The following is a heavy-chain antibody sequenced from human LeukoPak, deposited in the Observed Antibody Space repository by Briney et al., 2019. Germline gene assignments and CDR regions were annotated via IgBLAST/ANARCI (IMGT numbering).Heavy chain of an antibody. D-gene: IGHD1-1*01. V-gene: IGHV4-39*01. Sequence: SETLSLTCVLSGASIRSSDYYWAWIRQPPGKGLEWIGTVYYSGSTYYNPSPKSRFTISVDTSNNSISLKVTSLTAADTAVYYRARHGNWEPFDYWGQGSLVTVSS. CDR2: VYYSGST. J-gene: IGHJ4*02. CDR1: GASIRSSDYY. CDR3: ARHGNWEPFDY.